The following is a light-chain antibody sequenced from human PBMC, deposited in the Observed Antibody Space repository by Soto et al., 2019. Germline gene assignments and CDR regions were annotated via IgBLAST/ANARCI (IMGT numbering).Light chain of an antibody. J-gene: IGKJ1*01. CDR1: QSVSSSY. CDR3: QQYGSSPQT. Sequence: EIVLTQSPGTLSLSPGERATLTCRASQSVSSSYLGWYQQKLGQAPRLLIYGASSRATGIPDRFSGSGSGTDFTLTINRLEPEDFAVYYCQQYGSSPQTFGQGTKVDIK. CDR2: GAS. V-gene: IGKV3-20*01.